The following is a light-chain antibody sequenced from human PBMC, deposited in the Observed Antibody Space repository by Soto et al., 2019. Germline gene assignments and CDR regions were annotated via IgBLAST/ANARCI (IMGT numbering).Light chain of an antibody. CDR3: QQANSFPLT. Sequence: DIQLTQSPSSLSASVGDRVTITCRASQGVSKWLAWYQQKPGKAPILLIHVASNLQTGVPSRFSGSGSRTVFVLTIPSLQPEDIPTYFCQQANSFPLTFGQGTRLDIK. CDR1: QGVSKW. J-gene: IGKJ5*01. V-gene: IGKV1-12*01. CDR2: VAS.